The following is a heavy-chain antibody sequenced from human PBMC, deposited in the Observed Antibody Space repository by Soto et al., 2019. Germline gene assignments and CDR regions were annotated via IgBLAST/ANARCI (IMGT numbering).Heavy chain of an antibody. CDR2: ISSSSSYM. J-gene: IGHJ4*02. V-gene: IGHV3-21*01. Sequence: EVQLVESGGGLVKTGGSLRLSCAASGFTFSTYSMNWVRQAPGKGLEWVSFISSSSSYMNYADSVKGRFTISRDNAKNSLYLHMNSLRAEDTAVYFCARDHYGSGNYYFDYWGQGTLVTVSS. D-gene: IGHD3-10*01. CDR1: GFTFSTYS. CDR3: ARDHYGSGNYYFDY.